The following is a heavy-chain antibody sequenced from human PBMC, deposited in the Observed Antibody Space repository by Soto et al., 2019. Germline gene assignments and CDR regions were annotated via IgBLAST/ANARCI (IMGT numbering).Heavy chain of an antibody. D-gene: IGHD3-3*01. Sequence: SETLSLTCSASGGSIDTYYWTWVRQAPGRGLECIGNIYYSGTTNINPALESRVSLSTDRAKRQFSLTLSSVTAADTAVYYCARKGGTFDTFWSGYVYDIWGPGTKVTVSS. CDR1: GGSIDTYY. V-gene: IGHV4-59*13. CDR2: IYYSGTT. CDR3: ARKGGTFDTFWSGYVYDI. J-gene: IGHJ1*01.